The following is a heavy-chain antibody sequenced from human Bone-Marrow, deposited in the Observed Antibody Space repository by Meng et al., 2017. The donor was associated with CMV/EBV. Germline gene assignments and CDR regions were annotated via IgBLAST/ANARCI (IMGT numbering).Heavy chain of an antibody. CDR3: ARGARGGDEMLRKGGIFDY. D-gene: IGHD3-16*01. CDR2: INPNSGGT. CDR1: GYTFTAYY. J-gene: IGHJ4*02. Sequence: ASVKVSCKASGYTFTAYYMHWVRQAPGQGLEWMGWINPNSGGTNYAQKFQGRVTMTRDTSISTAYMELSRLRFDNTAVYYCARGARGGDEMLRKGGIFDYWGQGTLVTVSS. V-gene: IGHV1-2*02.